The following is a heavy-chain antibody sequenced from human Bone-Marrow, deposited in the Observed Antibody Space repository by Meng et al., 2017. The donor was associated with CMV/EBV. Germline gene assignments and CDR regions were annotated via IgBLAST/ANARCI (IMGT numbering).Heavy chain of an antibody. CDR1: GYTFTGYF. J-gene: IGHJ4*02. CDR2: INPNSGGT. CDR3: ARGRGYSNYELDY. D-gene: IGHD4-11*01. Sequence: ASVKVSCKASGYTFTGYFMYWVRQAPGQGLEWMGWINPNSGGTNYAQKFQGRVTMTMDTSISTAYIELSRLTSDDTAVYYCARGRGYSNYELDYWGQGTLVTVSS. V-gene: IGHV1-2*02.